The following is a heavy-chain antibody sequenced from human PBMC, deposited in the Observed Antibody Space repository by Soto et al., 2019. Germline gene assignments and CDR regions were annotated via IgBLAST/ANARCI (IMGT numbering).Heavy chain of an antibody. J-gene: IGHJ4*02. D-gene: IGHD4-4*01. CDR3: ARDPYSDNDVFFDY. CDR2: IWYDGSKK. V-gene: IGHV3-33*01. CDR1: GFSFRNYA. Sequence: GGSLRLSCTTSGFSFRNYAMHWVRQAPGKGLEWVAVIWYDGSKKYYADSVTGRFTASRDNSKNMMFLQMNSLRAEDTAVYYCARDPYSDNDVFFDYWGQGSLVTVS.